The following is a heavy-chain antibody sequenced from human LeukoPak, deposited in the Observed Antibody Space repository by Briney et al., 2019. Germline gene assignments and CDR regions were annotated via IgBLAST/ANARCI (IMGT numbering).Heavy chain of an antibody. D-gene: IGHD2-2*01. Sequence: GGSLKISCKGSGYSFASYWLAWVRQMPGKGVEWMGIIYHGDSDPRSSPSFQGQLNHSPDKSISTAYLQRSSLKASDTATYYCARQWGECSSASCYSAYWGQGTLVTVSS. CDR1: GYSFASYW. CDR3: ARQWGECSSASCYSAY. CDR2: IYHGDSDP. J-gene: IGHJ4*02. V-gene: IGHV5-51*01.